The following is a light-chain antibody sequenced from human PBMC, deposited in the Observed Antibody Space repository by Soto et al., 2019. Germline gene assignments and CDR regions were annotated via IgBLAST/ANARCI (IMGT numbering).Light chain of an antibody. CDR3: QQYDSSPRT. Sequence: EIVLTQSPGTLSLSPGETATLSCRASQSVAGTNLAWYQQKPGQGPRLLIYGASFRATGIPDRFSGSGSGTDFTLTISRLEPEDFAVYYCQQYDSSPRTFGQGTRVEIK. V-gene: IGKV3-20*01. J-gene: IGKJ1*01. CDR2: GAS. CDR1: QSVAGTN.